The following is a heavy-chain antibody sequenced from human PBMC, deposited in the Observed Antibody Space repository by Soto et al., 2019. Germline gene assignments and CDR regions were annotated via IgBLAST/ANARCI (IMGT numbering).Heavy chain of an antibody. CDR2: IYYSGST. V-gene: IGHV4-31*03. CDR3: ARVGAVVVAATPRWFAP. Sequence: QVQLQESGPGLVKPSQTLSLTCTVSGGSISSGGYYWSWIRQHPGKGLEWIGYIYYSGSTYYNPSLKSRVPISVDTSTNQFSLKLSSVTAADTAVYYCARVGAVVVAATPRWFAPWGQGTLVTVSS. J-gene: IGHJ5*02. D-gene: IGHD2-15*01. CDR1: GGSISSGGYY.